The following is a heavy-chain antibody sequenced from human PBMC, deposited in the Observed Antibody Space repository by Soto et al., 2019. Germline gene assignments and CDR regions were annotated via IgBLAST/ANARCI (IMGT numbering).Heavy chain of an antibody. Sequence: SETLSLTCTVSGGSISSYYWSWIRQPPGKGLEWIGYIYYSGSTNYNPSLKSRVTISVDTSKNQFSLKLSSVTAADTAVYYCARDGYYYYMDVSGKGTTVTVS. CDR2: IYYSGST. CDR1: GGSISSYY. CDR3: ARDGYYYYMDV. V-gene: IGHV4-59*01. J-gene: IGHJ6*03.